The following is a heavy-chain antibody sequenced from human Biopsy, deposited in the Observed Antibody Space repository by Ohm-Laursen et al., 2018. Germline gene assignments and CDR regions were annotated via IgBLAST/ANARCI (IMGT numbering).Heavy chain of an antibody. V-gene: IGHV1-69*11. CDR1: TGTFNSYG. CDR2: IIPILRTT. Sequence: VASVKVSCKAPTGTFNSYGIIWVRQAPGQGLEWMGRIIPILRTTAYAQTFLGRVTITADSPTSTVDMELTSLTSDDTAVYFCAREAIGYQLPCDDWGQGTLVTVSS. CDR3: AREAIGYQLPCDD. J-gene: IGHJ4*02. D-gene: IGHD2-2*01.